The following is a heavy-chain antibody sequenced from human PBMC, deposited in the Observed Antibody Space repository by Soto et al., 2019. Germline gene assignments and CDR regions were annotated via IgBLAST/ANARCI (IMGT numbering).Heavy chain of an antibody. D-gene: IGHD3-10*01. CDR1: GYTFTSYG. Sequence: ASVKVSCKASGYTFTSYGISWVRQAPGQGLEWMGWISAYNGNTNYAQKLQGRVTMTTDTSTSTAYMELRSLRSDDTAVYYCARDIRGSGSYFYYCYGRAVWGQGTRATVS. CDR3: ARDIRGSGSYFYYCYGRAV. CDR2: ISAYNGNT. V-gene: IGHV1-18*04. J-gene: IGHJ6*02.